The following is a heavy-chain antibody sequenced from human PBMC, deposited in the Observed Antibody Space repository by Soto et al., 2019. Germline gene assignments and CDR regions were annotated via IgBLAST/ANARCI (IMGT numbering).Heavy chain of an antibody. CDR1: GFTFSSYG. CDR2: ISYDGSNK. J-gene: IGHJ4*02. D-gene: IGHD3-3*01. Sequence: QVQLVETGGDVVQPGRSLRLSCAASGFTFSSYGMHWVRQAPGKGLEWVAVISYDGSNKYYADSVKGRFTISRDNSKNTLYLQMNSLRAEDTAVYYCAKDLYYDFWSGYPDYWGQGTLVTVSS. CDR3: AKDLYYDFWSGYPDY. V-gene: IGHV3-30*18.